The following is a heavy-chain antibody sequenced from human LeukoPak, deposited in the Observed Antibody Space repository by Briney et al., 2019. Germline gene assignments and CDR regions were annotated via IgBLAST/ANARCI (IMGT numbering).Heavy chain of an antibody. Sequence: GWSLRHSHAASGFNVSSNYMSLVHPAPPKGLDWNSCVGIAIYYAASVEGRFHIYRDNAKNSLYLQMNSLRAEDTAVYYCARDHAYAFDIWGQGTLVTVSP. J-gene: IGHJ3*02. CDR1: GFNVSSNY. D-gene: IGHD2-2*01. CDR3: ARDHAYAFDI. V-gene: IGHV3-69-1*01. CDR2: VGIAI.